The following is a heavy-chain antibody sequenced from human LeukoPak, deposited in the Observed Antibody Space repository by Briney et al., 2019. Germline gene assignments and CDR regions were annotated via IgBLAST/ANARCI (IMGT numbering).Heavy chain of an antibody. J-gene: IGHJ4*02. CDR2: INPNTGGT. CDR3: ARAPMIVVVFPPRLDF. V-gene: IGHV1-2*02. CDR1: GYTFTDYY. D-gene: IGHD3-22*01. Sequence: ASVKDSCKTSGYTFTDYYMHWVEQAPGQGLECIGWINPNTGGTNYAQNFQGRVTMTSDTSISTAYMELSSLRSDDTAMYYCARAPMIVVVFPPRLDFWGQGTLVTVSS.